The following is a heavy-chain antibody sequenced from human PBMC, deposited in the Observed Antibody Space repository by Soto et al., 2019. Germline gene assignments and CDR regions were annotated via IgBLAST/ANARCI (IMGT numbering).Heavy chain of an antibody. CDR3: AGRCDSTTCLGHFDY. J-gene: IGHJ4*02. D-gene: IGHD2-2*01. CDR1: GGTFNNYV. Sequence: QVRLVQSGAEVKKPGSSVKVSCKASGGTFNNYVVNWVRQAPGQGLEWMGGILPIFATANYAQKFQGRVTITADKSTSTAYMGLTSLRSEDTAVYYCAGRCDSTTCLGHFDYWGQGTLVTVAS. CDR2: ILPIFATA. V-gene: IGHV1-69*06.